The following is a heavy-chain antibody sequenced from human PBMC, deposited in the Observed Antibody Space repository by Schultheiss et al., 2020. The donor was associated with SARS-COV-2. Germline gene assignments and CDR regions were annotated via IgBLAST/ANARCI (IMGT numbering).Heavy chain of an antibody. D-gene: IGHD5-18*01. J-gene: IGHJ6*02. CDR1: GFTFRNYA. CDR3: ARVGEIQLWFLRNYGMDV. Sequence: GSLRLSCAASGFTFRNYAMHWVRQGPGKGLEWVAVISYDGSNKYYADSVKGRFTISRDNSKNTLYLQMNSLRAEDTAVYYCARVGEIQLWFLRNYGMDVWGQGTTVTVSS. V-gene: IGHV3-30*04. CDR2: ISYDGSNK.